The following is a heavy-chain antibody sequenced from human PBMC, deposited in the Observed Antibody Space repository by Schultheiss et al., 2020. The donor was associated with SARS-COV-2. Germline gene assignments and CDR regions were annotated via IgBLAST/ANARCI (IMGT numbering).Heavy chain of an antibody. CDR2: ISGSGGST. CDR3: AKEEGGGAYSSSAITSHYGMDV. V-gene: IGHV3-23*01. J-gene: IGHJ6*01. Sequence: GGSLRLSCAASGFTFSSYAMSWVRQAPGKGLEWVSAISGSGGSTYYADSVKGRFTISRDNSKNTLYLQMNSLRAEDTAVYYCAKEEGGGAYSSSAITSHYGMDVWGQGTTVTVSS. CDR1: GFTFSSYA. D-gene: IGHD6-13*01.